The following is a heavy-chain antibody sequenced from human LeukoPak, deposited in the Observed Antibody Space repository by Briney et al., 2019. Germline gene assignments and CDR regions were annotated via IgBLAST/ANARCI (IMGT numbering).Heavy chain of an antibody. J-gene: IGHJ6*03. Sequence: GGSLRLSCAASGLTFSRYSMNWVRQAPGKGLEWVASISSTSTFIYSADSVKGRFTISRDTAKNSLFLQMNSLRAEDTAIYYCARDNFDSSDYPQTYYYYYMDVWGKGTTVTVSS. V-gene: IGHV3-21*01. D-gene: IGHD3-22*01. CDR3: ARDNFDSSDYPQTYYYYYMDV. CDR2: ISSTSTFI. CDR1: GLTFSRYS.